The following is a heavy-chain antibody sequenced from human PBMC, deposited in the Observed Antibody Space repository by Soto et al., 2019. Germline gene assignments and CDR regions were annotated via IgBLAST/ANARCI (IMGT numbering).Heavy chain of an antibody. CDR2: ISYDGSNK. D-gene: IGHD1-26*01. CDR3: AKEGGGSYYPHFDY. CDR1: GFTFSSYG. V-gene: IGHV3-30*18. J-gene: IGHJ4*02. Sequence: QVQLMESGGGVVQPGRSLRLSCAASGFTFSSYGMHWVRQAPGKGLEWVAVISYDGSNKYYADSVKGRFTISRDNSKNTLYLQMNSLRAEDTAVYYCAKEGGGSYYPHFDYWGQGTLVTVSS.